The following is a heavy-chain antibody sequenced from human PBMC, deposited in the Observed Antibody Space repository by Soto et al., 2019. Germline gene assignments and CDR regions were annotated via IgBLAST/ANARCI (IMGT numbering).Heavy chain of an antibody. J-gene: IGHJ3*02. CDR2: IYTDGSRT. V-gene: IGHV3-74*01. CDR3: ARGVRGSYGLDI. Sequence: EVQLVESGGGLVQPGGSLRLSCAVSGFTFSDYWMHWVRQAPGKGLVWVSRIYTDGSRTNYAASVKGRFTISRDNAENTLYLQMNSPRAEETAVYYCARGVRGSYGLDIWGQGTMVTVSS. CDR1: GFTFSDYW. D-gene: IGHD4-17*01.